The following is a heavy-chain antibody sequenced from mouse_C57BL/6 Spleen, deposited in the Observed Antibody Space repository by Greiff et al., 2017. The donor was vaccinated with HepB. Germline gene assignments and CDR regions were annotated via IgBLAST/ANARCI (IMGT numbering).Heavy chain of an antibody. Sequence: EVQLQQSGPGLVKPSQSLSLTCSVTGYSITSGYYWNWIRQFPGNKLEWMGYISYDGSNNYNPSLKNRISITRDTSKNQFFLKLNSVTTEDTATYYCAREAAYYYGSSLYYYAMDYWGQGTSVTVSS. CDR1: GYSITSGYY. V-gene: IGHV3-6*01. CDR3: AREAAYYYGSSLYYYAMDY. D-gene: IGHD1-1*01. CDR2: ISYDGSN. J-gene: IGHJ4*01.